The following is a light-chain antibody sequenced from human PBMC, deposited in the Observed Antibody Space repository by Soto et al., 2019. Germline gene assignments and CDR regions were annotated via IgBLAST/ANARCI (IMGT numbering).Light chain of an antibody. CDR3: EQNYSTPVT. CDR1: QNIYTY. Sequence: DIQMTQSPSSLSASVGDRVTVTCRTSQNIYTYLNWYQQKPGKAPKLLIYAASSVQSGVPLRFSGSGSGTDFTLTISSLQPEDFATYYCEQNYSTPVTFGQGTRLEVK. J-gene: IGKJ5*01. CDR2: AAS. V-gene: IGKV1-39*01.